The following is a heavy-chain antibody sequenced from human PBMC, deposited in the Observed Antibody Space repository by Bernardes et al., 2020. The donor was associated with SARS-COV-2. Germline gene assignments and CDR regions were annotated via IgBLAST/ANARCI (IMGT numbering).Heavy chain of an antibody. CDR1: GFTFSSYS. CDR3: ATVPAAGRGFYYYYGMDV. Sequence: GGSLRLSCAASGFTFSSYSMNWVRQAPGKGLEWVSSISSSSSYIYYADSVKGRFTISRDNAKNSLYLQMNSLRAEDTAVYYCATVPAAGRGFYYYYGMDVWGQGTTVTVSS. V-gene: IGHV3-21*01. J-gene: IGHJ6*02. D-gene: IGHD2-2*01. CDR2: ISSSSSYI.